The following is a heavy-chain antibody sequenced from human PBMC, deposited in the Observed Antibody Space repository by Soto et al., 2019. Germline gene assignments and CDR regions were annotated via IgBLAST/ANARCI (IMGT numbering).Heavy chain of an antibody. CDR1: GFSLSKARMC. Sequence: QVTLKESGPVLVKPTETLTLTCTVSGFSLSKARMCVRWIRQPPGKAPEWLPHIFWNDERSYNTSLKSRLTISRDNSKSQVVLTMTNVDPVDTGTYFCARALREGLPIYYFDSWGQGTLVTVSS. J-gene: IGHJ4*02. CDR3: ARALREGLPIYYFDS. D-gene: IGHD1-26*01. CDR2: IFWNDER. V-gene: IGHV2-26*01.